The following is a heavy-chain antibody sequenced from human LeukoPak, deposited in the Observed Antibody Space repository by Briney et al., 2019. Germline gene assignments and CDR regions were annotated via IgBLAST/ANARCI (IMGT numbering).Heavy chain of an antibody. CDR2: IYYSGST. D-gene: IGHD3-3*01. CDR1: GGSISCSSYY. CDR3: ARQIGVVITPYYYYYMDV. J-gene: IGHJ6*03. Sequence: PSETLSLTCTVSGGSISCSSYYWGWIRQPPGKGLEWIGSIYYSGSTYYNPSLKSRVTISVDTSKNQFSLKLSSVPAADTAVYYCARQIGVVITPYYYYYMDVWGNGTTVTVSS. V-gene: IGHV4-39*01.